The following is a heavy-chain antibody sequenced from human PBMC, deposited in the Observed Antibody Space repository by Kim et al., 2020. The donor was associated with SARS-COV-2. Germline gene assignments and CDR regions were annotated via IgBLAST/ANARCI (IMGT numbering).Heavy chain of an antibody. D-gene: IGHD6-13*01. CDR2: IYTSGST. V-gene: IGHV4-61*02. Sequence: SETLSLTCTVSGGSISSGSYYWSWIRQPAGKGLEWIGRIYTSGSTNYNPSLKSRVTISVDTSKNQFSLKLSSVTAADTAVYYCARSSAAGPYLFDYWGQGTLVTVSS. J-gene: IGHJ4*02. CDR1: GGSISSGSYY. CDR3: ARSSAAGPYLFDY.